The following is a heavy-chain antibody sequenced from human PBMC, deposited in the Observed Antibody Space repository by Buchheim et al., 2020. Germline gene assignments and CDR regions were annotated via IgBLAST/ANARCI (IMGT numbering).Heavy chain of an antibody. CDR1: GGSITSGDYY. CDR3: ARDALGFGGDYYYYGLDV. J-gene: IGHJ6*02. D-gene: IGHD3-10*01. V-gene: IGHV4-30-4*01. Sequence: QVQLRESGPGLVKPSQTLSLTCTVSGGSITSGDYYWSWIRQPPGKGLEWIGYIYYSGTTYYNPSLKSRLTISVDTSKNQFSLKLRSVTAADTAVYYCARDALGFGGDYYYYGLDVWGQGT. CDR2: IYYSGTT.